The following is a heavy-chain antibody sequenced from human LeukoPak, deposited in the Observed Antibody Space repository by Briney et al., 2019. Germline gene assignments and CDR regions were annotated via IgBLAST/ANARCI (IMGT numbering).Heavy chain of an antibody. V-gene: IGHV3-7*01. CDR2: IKQDGSEK. CDR3: ARERKSGWLSRTYNFDS. CDR1: GFTFSSYW. Sequence: GGSLRPSCAASGFTFSSYWMSWVRQAPGKGLEWVANIKQDGSEKYFVDSVKGRFTISRDNAQNSLYLQMNSLRAEDTAVYYCARERKSGWLSRTYNFDSWGQGTLVTVSS. D-gene: IGHD3-10*01. J-gene: IGHJ4*02.